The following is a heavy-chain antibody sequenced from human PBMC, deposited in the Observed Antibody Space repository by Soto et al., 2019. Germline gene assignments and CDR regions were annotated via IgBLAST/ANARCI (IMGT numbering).Heavy chain of an antibody. CDR3: AREAPYYYGSGAGGRFLVS. J-gene: IGHJ5*02. Sequence: PSETLSLTCTVSGGSISSINNHFSNHYCSWIRQPPGKGLEWIGSIYYSGSTYYNPSLKSRVTISVDTSKNQFSLKLSSVTAADTAVYYCAREAPYYYGSGAGGRFLVSWGQGTLVTVSS. V-gene: IGHV4-39*07. CDR1: GGSISSINNHFSNHY. CDR2: IYYSGST. D-gene: IGHD3-10*01.